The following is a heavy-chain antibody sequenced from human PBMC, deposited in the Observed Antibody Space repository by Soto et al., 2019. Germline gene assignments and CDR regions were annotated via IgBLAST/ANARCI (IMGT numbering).Heavy chain of an antibody. J-gene: IGHJ4*02. CDR1: GFTFSSYA. D-gene: IGHD2-21*02. CDR2: ISGSGDST. V-gene: IGHV3-23*01. CDR3: VKDRKALLTAHAYY. Sequence: PGGSLRLSCAVSGFTFSSYAMNWVRQAPGEGLEWLSGISGSGDSTYYADSVKGRFTISRDNSKDTLYLQMNSLRAEDTAVYYCVKDRKALLTAHAYYWGQGTLVTVSS.